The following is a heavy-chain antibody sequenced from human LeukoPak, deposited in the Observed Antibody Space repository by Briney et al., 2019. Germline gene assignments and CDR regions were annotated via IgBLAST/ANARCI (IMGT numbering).Heavy chain of an antibody. D-gene: IGHD5-18*01. CDR1: GFTFSSYS. Sequence: TGGSLRLSCAASGFTFSSYSMNWVRQAPGKGLEWVADIKQDGSEKYYVDSVKGRFTISRDNAKNSLYLQMNSLRAEDTAVYYCAKILGRYSYGPVEYWGQGTLVTVSS. V-gene: IGHV3-7*01. CDR3: AKILGRYSYGPVEY. J-gene: IGHJ4*02. CDR2: IKQDGSEK.